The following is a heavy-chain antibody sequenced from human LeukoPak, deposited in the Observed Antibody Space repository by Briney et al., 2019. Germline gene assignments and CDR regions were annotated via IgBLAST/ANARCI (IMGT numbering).Heavy chain of an antibody. CDR1: GFTFSSYA. Sequence: GGSLRLSCAASGFTFSSYAMSWVRQAPGKGLECVSAISGSGGSTYYADSVKGRFTISRDNSKNTLYLQMNSLRAEDTAVYYCAKAGRFRYYYDSSGYDYFDYWGQGTLVTVSS. J-gene: IGHJ4*02. V-gene: IGHV3-23*01. CDR3: AKAGRFRYYYDSSGYDYFDY. D-gene: IGHD3-22*01. CDR2: ISGSGGST.